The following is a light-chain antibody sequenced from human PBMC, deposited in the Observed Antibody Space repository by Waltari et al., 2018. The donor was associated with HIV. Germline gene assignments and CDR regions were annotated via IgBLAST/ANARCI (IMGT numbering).Light chain of an antibody. CDR2: EVT. Sequence: QSALTHPASVSGSPGQSITISCTGTSSDVGCYDCLSWYQQHPGQAPRLIIYEVTNRPSGVSNRFFGSKSANTASLTISGLQADDEADYYCSYTGTNSLHFGGGTKVTVL. J-gene: IGLJ2*01. CDR3: CSYTGTNSLH. V-gene: IGLV2-14*01. CDR1: SSDVGCYDC.